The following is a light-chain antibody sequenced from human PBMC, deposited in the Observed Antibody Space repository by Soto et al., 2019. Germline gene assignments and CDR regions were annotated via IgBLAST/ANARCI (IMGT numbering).Light chain of an antibody. Sequence: EIVITQSPATLSVSPGERATLSCRASQSVSNNLAWYQQKPGQAPRLLMYGASTRATGIPARFSGSGSGTEFTLTISSLQSADFAVYYCQHYGGAPLTFGQGARLEIK. J-gene: IGKJ5*01. V-gene: IGKV3-15*01. CDR3: QHYGGAPLT. CDR1: QSVSNN. CDR2: GAS.